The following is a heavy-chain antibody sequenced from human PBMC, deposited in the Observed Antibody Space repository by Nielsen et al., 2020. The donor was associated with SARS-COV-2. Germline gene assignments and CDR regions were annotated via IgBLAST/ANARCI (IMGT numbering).Heavy chain of an antibody. CDR2: ISGDGGST. V-gene: IGHV3-43*02. D-gene: IGHD5-24*01. J-gene: IGHJ3*02. Sequence: GESLKISCAASGFTFDDYAMHWVRQAPGKGLEWVSLISGDGGSTYYADSVKGRFTISRDNSKNSLYLQMNSLRTEDTALYYCAKAPREDGPLPAFDIWGQGTMVTVSS. CDR3: AKAPREDGPLPAFDI. CDR1: GFTFDDYA.